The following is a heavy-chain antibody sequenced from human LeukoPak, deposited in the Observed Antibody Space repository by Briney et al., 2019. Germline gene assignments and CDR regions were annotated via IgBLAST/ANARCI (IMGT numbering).Heavy chain of an antibody. V-gene: IGHV4-59*11. J-gene: IGHJ4*02. CDR1: GGSINSHY. D-gene: IGHD3-22*01. CDR2: IYYSGST. Sequence: ETSETLSLTCTVSGGSINSHYWSWIRQPPGKGLEWIGYIYYSGSTNYNPSLKSRVTISVDTSKNQFSLKLSSVTAADTAVYYCARVILRRNYYDSSGYLDYWGQGTLVTVSS. CDR3: ARVILRRNYYDSSGYLDY.